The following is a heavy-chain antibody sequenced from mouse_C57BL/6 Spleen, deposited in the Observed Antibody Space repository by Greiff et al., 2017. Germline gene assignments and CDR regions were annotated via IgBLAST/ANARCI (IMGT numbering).Heavy chain of an antibody. J-gene: IGHJ2*01. CDR3: ARGIYDGYFYYFDY. D-gene: IGHD2-3*01. CDR1: GYTFTSYW. V-gene: IGHV1-69*01. Sequence: VQLQQPGAELVMPGASVKLSCKASGYTFTSYWMHWVKQRPGQGLEWIGEIDPSDSYTNYTQKFKGKSTLTVDKSSSTAYMQLSSLTSEDSAVYYCARGIYDGYFYYFDYWGQGTTRTVSS. CDR2: IDPSDSYT.